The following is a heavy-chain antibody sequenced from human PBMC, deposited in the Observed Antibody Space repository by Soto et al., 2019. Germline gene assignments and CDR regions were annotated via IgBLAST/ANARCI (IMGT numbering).Heavy chain of an antibody. D-gene: IGHD2-2*01. CDR2: MNPNSGNT. J-gene: IGHJ6*03. CDR1: GYTFTSYD. CDR3: ARYPYCSSTSCLLRGRKQNYYMDV. Sequence: AASVKVSCKASGYTFTSYDINWVRQATGQGLEWMGWMNPNSGNTGYAQKFQGRVTMTRNTSISTAYMELSSLRSEDTAVYYCARYPYCSSTSCLLRGRKQNYYMDVWGKGTTVTVSS. V-gene: IGHV1-8*01.